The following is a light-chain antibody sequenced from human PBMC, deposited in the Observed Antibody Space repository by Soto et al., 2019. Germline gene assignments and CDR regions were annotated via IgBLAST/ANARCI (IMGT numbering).Light chain of an antibody. CDR3: CFYAGIYTWV. J-gene: IGLJ3*02. Sequence: QSALTQPRSVSGSPGQSVTISCTGTSSDVGGYNYVSWYQQHPGKAPKLMIYDVSKRPSGVPDRFSGSKSGNTASLTISGLQAEDEADYYCCFYAGIYTWVFGGGTKLTVL. CDR1: SSDVGGYNY. CDR2: DVS. V-gene: IGLV2-11*01.